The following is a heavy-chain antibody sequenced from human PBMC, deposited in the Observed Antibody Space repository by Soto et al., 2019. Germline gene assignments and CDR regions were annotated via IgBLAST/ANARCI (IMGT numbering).Heavy chain of an antibody. V-gene: IGHV1-69*02. CDR2: SFPLTDIP. CDR1: GGTFRNYP. Sequence: QVQLVQSGTEVKKPGSSVKVSCKASGGTFRNYPINWVRQAPGQGLEWMGSSFPLTDIPDYAQNFQARLTISADKSTSTAYMEFSSLTSDDTAMYFWARGPLVVLNYFESWGQGTLVTVSS. CDR3: ARGPLVVLNYFES. J-gene: IGHJ4*02.